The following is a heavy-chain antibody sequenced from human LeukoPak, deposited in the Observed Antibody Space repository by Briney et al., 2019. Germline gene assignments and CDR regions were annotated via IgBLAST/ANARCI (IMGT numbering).Heavy chain of an antibody. CDR1: GGFISSSDYY. Sequence: SETLSLTCTVSGGFISSSDYYWGWIRQPPGKGLEWIGSIYYSGSTYYNPSLKSRVTISVDTSKNQFSLKLNSVTAADTAVYYCARMEAATYKVDYWGQGTLVTVSS. D-gene: IGHD2-15*01. J-gene: IGHJ4*02. V-gene: IGHV4-39*01. CDR2: IYYSGST. CDR3: ARMEAATYKVDY.